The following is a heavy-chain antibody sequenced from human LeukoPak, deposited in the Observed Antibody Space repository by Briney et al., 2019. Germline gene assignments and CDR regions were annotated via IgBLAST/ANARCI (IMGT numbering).Heavy chain of an antibody. Sequence: GGSLRLSCAASGFTFSNYAMSWVRQAPGKGLEWVSAISSSADSTSYADSVKGRFAISRDNSKNTVYLQMDSLRAEDTAVYYCAKRESSSSWYNYFDYWGQGTLVTVSS. CDR3: AKRESSSSWYNYFDY. V-gene: IGHV3-23*01. CDR1: GFTFSNYA. D-gene: IGHD6-13*01. CDR2: ISSSADST. J-gene: IGHJ4*02.